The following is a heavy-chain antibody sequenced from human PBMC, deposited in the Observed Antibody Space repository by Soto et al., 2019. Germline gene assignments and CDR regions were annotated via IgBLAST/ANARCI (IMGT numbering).Heavy chain of an antibody. D-gene: IGHD6-13*01. CDR1: GGSFSGYY. CDR3: ARGTTHIAAAGYDFDY. J-gene: IGHJ4*02. CDR2: INHSGST. Sequence: SETLSLTCAVYGGSFSGYYWSWIRQPPGKGLEWIGEINHSGSTNYNPSLKSRVTISVDTSKNQFSLKLSSVTAADTAVYYCARGTTHIAAAGYDFDYWGQGTLVTVSS. V-gene: IGHV4-34*01.